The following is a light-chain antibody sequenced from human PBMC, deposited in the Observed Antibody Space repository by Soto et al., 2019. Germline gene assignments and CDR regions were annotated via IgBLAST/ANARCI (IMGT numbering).Light chain of an antibody. CDR1: SSDVGGYNY. CDR2: DVS. Sequence: QSALTQPASVSGSPGQSITISCTGTSSDVGGYNYVSWYQQHPGKAPKLMIYDVSNRPSGVSNRFSGSKSGNTASLTISGLQAEDEADYYCSSYTISSTLGEFFGGGTKLTVL. V-gene: IGLV2-14*01. J-gene: IGLJ2*01. CDR3: SSYTISSTLGEF.